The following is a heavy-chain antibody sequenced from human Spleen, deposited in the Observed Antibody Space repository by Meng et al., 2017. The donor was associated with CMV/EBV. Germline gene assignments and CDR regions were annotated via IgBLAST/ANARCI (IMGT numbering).Heavy chain of an antibody. V-gene: IGHV1-2*02. CDR2: IHPHRGDT. CDR3: ARDLIGYYYGRFDP. Sequence: ASVQVSCKASGYTFTAHYFHWVRQAPGQGLEWMGWIHPHRGDTNYAQQFQGRVTLTRDTSINTGYMELTRLTSDDTAVYYCARDLIGYYYGRFDPWGQGTLVTVSS. J-gene: IGHJ5*02. CDR1: GYTFTAHY. D-gene: IGHD3-10*01.